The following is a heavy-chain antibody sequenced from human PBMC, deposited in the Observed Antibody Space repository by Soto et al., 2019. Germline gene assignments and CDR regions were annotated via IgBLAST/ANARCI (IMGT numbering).Heavy chain of an antibody. D-gene: IGHD4-17*01. V-gene: IGHV1-18*01. CDR1: GYSFTTYN. CDR3: ARTSVVNSLDY. Sequence: ASVKVSFKTCGYSFTTYNISWFRQAPGQGLEWLGRISNYNGNTDYAQKFEGRLVMTTETSTTTAFLELTSLTSDDAAVYYCARTSVVNSLDYWGQGTLVTVSS. J-gene: IGHJ4*02. CDR2: ISNYNGNT.